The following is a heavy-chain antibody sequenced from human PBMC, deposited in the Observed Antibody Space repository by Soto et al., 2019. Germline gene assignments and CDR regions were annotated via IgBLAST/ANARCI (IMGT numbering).Heavy chain of an antibody. CDR3: TRQTDAVQWLVVPTDYNFDY. CDR2: IRSKTNSYAT. D-gene: IGHD6-19*01. J-gene: IGHJ4*02. CDR1: GFTFGGSA. V-gene: IGHV3-73*01. Sequence: AGGSLRLSCAASGFTFGGSAMHWVRQASGKGPEWVGHIRSKTNSYATAYAESVKGRFTISRDDSMNTAYLQMNSLKTEDTAVYFCTRQTDAVQWLVVPTDYNFDYWGQGTLVTVSS.